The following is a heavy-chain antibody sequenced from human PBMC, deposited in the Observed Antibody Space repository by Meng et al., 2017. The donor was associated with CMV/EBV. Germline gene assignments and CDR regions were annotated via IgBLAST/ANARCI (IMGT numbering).Heavy chain of an antibody. V-gene: IGHV4-34*01. CDR1: GGSFSGYY. CDR2: INHSGST. D-gene: IGHD6-13*01. Sequence: GSLRLSCAVYGGSFSGYYWSWIRQPPGKGLEWIGEINHSGSTNYNPSLKSRVTISVDTSKNQFSLELSSVTAADTAVYYCAREGIAAAVDYWGQGTLVTVSS. CDR3: AREGIAAAVDY. J-gene: IGHJ4*02.